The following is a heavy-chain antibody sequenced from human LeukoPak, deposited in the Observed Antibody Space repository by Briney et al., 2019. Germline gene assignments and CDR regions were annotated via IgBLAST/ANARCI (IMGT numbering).Heavy chain of an antibody. CDR2: ISGSGGST. V-gene: IGHV3-23*01. CDR3: ARLGIAVAGGYYYYGMDV. CDR1: GFTFSNAW. D-gene: IGHD6-19*01. J-gene: IGHJ6*02. Sequence: PGGSLRLSCAASGFTFSNAWMSWVRQAPGKGLEWVSAISGSGGSTYYADSVKGRFTISRDNSKNTLYLQMNSLRAEDTAVYYCARLGIAVAGGYYYYGMDVWGQGTTVTVSS.